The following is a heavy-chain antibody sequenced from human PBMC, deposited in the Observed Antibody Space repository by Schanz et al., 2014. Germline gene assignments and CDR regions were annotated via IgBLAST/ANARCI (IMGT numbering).Heavy chain of an antibody. D-gene: IGHD3-9*01. CDR3: ARDAADFYDILTEEDY. Sequence: QVQLQQWGAGLLKPSETLSLTCGVFGGSFSGYYWSWIRQPPGKGLEWIGYISYSGVTYYNPSLKSRVTISMHTSKNQFSLKLSSVTAADTAVYYCARDAADFYDILTEEDYWGQGTLVTVSS. J-gene: IGHJ4*02. CDR2: ISYSGVT. V-gene: IGHV4-34*01. CDR1: GGSFSGYY.